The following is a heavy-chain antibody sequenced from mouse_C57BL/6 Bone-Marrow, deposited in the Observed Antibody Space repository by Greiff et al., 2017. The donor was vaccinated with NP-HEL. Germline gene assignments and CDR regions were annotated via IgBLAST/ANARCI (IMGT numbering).Heavy chain of an antibody. D-gene: IGHD1-1*01. CDR1: GYTFTSYG. J-gene: IGHJ2*01. V-gene: IGHV1-81*01. CDR2: IYPRSGNT. CDR3: ARLFITTVVVTDY. Sequence: VQLQQSGAELARPGASVKLSCKASGYTFTSYGISWVKQSTGQGLEWIGEIYPRSGNTYYNEKFKGKATLTADKSSSTAYMELRSLTSEDSAVYFCARLFITTVVVTDYWGQGTTLTVSS.